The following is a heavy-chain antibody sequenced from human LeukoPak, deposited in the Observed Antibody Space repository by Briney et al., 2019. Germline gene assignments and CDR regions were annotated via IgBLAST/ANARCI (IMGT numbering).Heavy chain of an antibody. Sequence: PGGSLRLSCAASGFTVSSNYMSWVRQAPGKGLEWVSVIYSGGSTYYADSVKGRFTISRDNSKNTLYLQLNSLRTEGTAVYYCARGARGSGWRVFDIWGQGTMVTVSS. CDR3: ARGARGSGWRVFDI. V-gene: IGHV3-53*05. CDR2: IYSGGST. D-gene: IGHD6-19*01. J-gene: IGHJ3*02. CDR1: GFTVSSNY.